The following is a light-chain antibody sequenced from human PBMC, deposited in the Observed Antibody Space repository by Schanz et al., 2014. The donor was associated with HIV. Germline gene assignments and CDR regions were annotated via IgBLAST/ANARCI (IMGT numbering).Light chain of an antibody. CDR3: SSLTSSSPLYV. J-gene: IGLJ1*01. CDR1: SSDVGSYNY. V-gene: IGLV2-14*01. CDR2: DVS. Sequence: QSALTQPASVSGSPGQSITISCTGTSSDVGSYNYVSWYQQHPGKAPKLMIYDVSNRPSGVSNRFSGSKSGNTASLTISGLQAEDEADYYCSSLTSSSPLYVFGTGTKLTVL.